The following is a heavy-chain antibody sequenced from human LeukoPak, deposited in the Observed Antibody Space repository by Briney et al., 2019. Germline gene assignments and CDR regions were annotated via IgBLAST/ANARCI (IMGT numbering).Heavy chain of an antibody. J-gene: IGHJ3*02. D-gene: IGHD2-2*01. Sequence: ASVKVSCKASGYTFTGYYMHWVRQAPGQGLEWMGWINPNSGGTNYAQKFQGWVTMTRDTSISTAYMELSRLRSDDTAVYYCAIGVPAAYDAFDIWGQGIMVTVSS. CDR1: GYTFTGYY. CDR3: AIGVPAAYDAFDI. V-gene: IGHV1-2*04. CDR2: INPNSGGT.